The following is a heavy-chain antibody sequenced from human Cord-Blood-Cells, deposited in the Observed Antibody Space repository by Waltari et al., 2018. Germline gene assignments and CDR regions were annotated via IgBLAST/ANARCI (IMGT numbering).Heavy chain of an antibody. J-gene: IGHJ4*02. D-gene: IGHD3-22*01. CDR3: ATWLGDSSGYALDY. Sequence: QVQLVQSGAEVKKPGASVKVSCTVSGYTLTELSMHWVRQAPGKGLEWMGGIEPEDGETIYAKKCEGRITMTEDTSTDTAYMELSSLRSEDTAVYYCATWLGDSSGYALDYWGQGTLVTVSS. V-gene: IGHV1-24*01. CDR1: GYTLTELS. CDR2: IEPEDGET.